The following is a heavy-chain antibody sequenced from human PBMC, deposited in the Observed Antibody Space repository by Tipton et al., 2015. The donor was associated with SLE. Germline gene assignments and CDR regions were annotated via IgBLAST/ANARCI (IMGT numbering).Heavy chain of an antibody. D-gene: IGHD2-15*01. CDR1: GGSFSGYY. CDR3: ARGRYCSGGSCQYYFDY. V-gene: IGHV4-34*01. J-gene: IGHJ4*02. CDR2: INHSGST. Sequence: SLTCAVYGGSFSGYYWSWIRQPPGKGLEWIGEINHSGSTNYNPSLKSRVTISVDTSKNQFSLKLNSVTAADTAMYFCARGRYCSGGSCQYYFDYWGQGTLVTVSS.